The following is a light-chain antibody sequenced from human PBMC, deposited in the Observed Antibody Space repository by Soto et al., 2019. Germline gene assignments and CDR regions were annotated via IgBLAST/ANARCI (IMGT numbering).Light chain of an antibody. V-gene: IGKV3-11*02. J-gene: IGKJ4*01. CDR3: QQRSNWLT. Sequence: EIVLTQSPATLSMSPGERATLSCRASQSFISYLSWYQQKPCHAPRLLMYDASTRVTGIRARFSGSGSGRDFTLTFSSLEPEDFAVYYCQQRSNWLTFGGVTKVYIK. CDR1: QSFISY. CDR2: DAS.